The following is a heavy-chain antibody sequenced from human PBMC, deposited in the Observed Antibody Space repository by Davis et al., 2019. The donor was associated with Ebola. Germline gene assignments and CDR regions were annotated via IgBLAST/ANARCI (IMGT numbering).Heavy chain of an antibody. CDR1: GLTFSSYS. J-gene: IGHJ6*02. V-gene: IGHV3-21*01. Sequence: PGGSLRLPCAASGLTFSSYSMNWVRQAPGKGLEWVSSISSSSSYIYYADSVKGRFTISRDNAKNSLYLQMNSLRAEDTAVYYCARVGCSGGSCYYYYYGMDVWGQGTTVTVSS. CDR3: ARVGCSGGSCYYYYYGMDV. D-gene: IGHD2-15*01. CDR2: ISSSSSYI.